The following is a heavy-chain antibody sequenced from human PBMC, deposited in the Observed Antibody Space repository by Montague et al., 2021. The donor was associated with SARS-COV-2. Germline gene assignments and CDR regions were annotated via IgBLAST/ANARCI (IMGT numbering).Heavy chain of an antibody. D-gene: IGHD1-26*01. CDR1: GDSVSDEF. Sequence: SETLSLTCTVSGDSVSDEFWTWIRQPPGKGLEWIGYVNYSRSSSYNPSLRGRVSIAVDTSKNQFSLRLSTVTAADTAIYYCVRDPAPSGSGTFYDYWGQGTLVAVSS. J-gene: IGHJ4*02. CDR3: VRDPAPSGSGTFYDY. CDR2: VNYSRSS. V-gene: IGHV4-59*02.